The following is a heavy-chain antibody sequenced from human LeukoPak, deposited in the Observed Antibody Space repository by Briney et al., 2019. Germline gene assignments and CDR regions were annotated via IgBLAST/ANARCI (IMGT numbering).Heavy chain of an antibody. J-gene: IGHJ4*02. Sequence: SVKVSCKASGGTFNNHAISWVRQAPGQGLERMGVIIPISGTANYAQKFQGRVTITADESTSTVYMELSSLTSEDTAVYYCARWAGESSSWYPALFDYWGQGTLVTVSS. D-gene: IGHD6-13*01. CDR2: IIPISGTA. CDR1: GGTFNNHA. V-gene: IGHV1-69*13. CDR3: ARWAGESSSWYPALFDY.